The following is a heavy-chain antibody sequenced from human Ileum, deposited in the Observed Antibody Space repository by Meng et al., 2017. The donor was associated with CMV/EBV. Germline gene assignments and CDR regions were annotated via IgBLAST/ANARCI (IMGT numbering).Heavy chain of an antibody. CDR1: HGAISRSRNITYY. Sequence: SETLSLTCTVSHGAISRSRNITYYWAWVRQPPGKGLEWIGSVYYGGSTWYNPSLWSRVTITIDTSRDQYSLDLRSVTAADTAVYYCARLPFYRRGQQLVSSLSTRDWGQGTLVTVSS. CDR3: ARLPFYRRGQQLVSSLSTRD. D-gene: IGHD6-13*01. J-gene: IGHJ4*02. V-gene: IGHV4-39*07. CDR2: VYYGGST.